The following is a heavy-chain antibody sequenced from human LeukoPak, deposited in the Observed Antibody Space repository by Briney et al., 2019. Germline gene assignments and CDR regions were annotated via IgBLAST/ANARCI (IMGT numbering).Heavy chain of an antibody. Sequence: GGSLRLSCAVSGFTVSTNYMSWVRQAPGKGLEWVSVINSGGSTYYADSVKGRFTISRHISENTVFLQMNSLRTEDTAVYYCARGDVVGAFDYWGQGTLVTVSS. V-gene: IGHV3-53*04. CDR3: ARGDVVGAFDY. CDR1: GFTVSTNY. D-gene: IGHD1-26*01. CDR2: INSGGST. J-gene: IGHJ4*02.